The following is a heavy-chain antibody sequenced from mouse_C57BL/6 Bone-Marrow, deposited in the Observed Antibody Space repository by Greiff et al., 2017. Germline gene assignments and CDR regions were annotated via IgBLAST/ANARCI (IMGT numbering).Heavy chain of an antibody. D-gene: IGHD1-1*01. CDR1: GYTFTSYW. V-gene: IGHV1-72*01. CDR2: IDPNSGGT. CDR3: ARGTTTVVADFDY. J-gene: IGHJ2*01. Sequence: VQLQQPGAELVKPGASVKLSCKASGYTFTSYWMHWVKQRPGRGLEWIGRIDPNSGGTKYNEKFKSKATLTVDKPSSTAYMQRSSLTSEDSAVYYCARGTTTVVADFDYWGQGTTLTVSS.